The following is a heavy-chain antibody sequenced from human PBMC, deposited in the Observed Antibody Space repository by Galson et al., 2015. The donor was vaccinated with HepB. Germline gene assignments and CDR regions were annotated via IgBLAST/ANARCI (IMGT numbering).Heavy chain of an antibody. CDR1: GFTFRTYA. J-gene: IGHJ4*02. CDR2: ISDSGGST. Sequence: SLRLSCAASGFTFRTYAMNWVRQAPGKELEWVSGISDSGGSTYYTDSVRGRFTISRDNSKNTLYLQMSSLRADDTAVYYCARTPDYNLLTGSTFDYWGQGALVTVSS. V-gene: IGHV3-23*01. CDR3: ARTPDYNLLTGSTFDY. D-gene: IGHD3-9*01.